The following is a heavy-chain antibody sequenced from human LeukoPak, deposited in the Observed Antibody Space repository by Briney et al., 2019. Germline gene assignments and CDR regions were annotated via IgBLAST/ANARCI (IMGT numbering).Heavy chain of an antibody. J-gene: IGHJ6*02. CDR3: ARDLYYGSGNYGMDV. CDR2: IYTSGST. Sequence: TETLSLTCTVPGGSISSYYWSWIRQPAGKGLEWIGRIYTSGSTNYNPSLKSRVTLSVDTSKNQFSLKLSSVTAADTTVYYCARDLYYGSGNYGMDVWGQGTTVTVSS. D-gene: IGHD3-10*01. CDR1: GGSISSYY. V-gene: IGHV4-4*07.